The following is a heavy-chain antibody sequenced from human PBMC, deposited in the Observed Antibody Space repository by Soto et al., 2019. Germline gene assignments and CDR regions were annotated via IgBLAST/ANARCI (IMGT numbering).Heavy chain of an antibody. CDR2: ISDSGIT. Sequence: PSETLSLTCTVSGGSIISSSYYWGWIRQPPGKGLEWIGSISDSGITYYNPSLKSRVTISVNTSKNHFSLKVSSVTAADTAVYFCARHRRHCFDNGGNNWFGPWGQGTLVTVSS. V-gene: IGHV4-39*01. J-gene: IGHJ5*02. CDR3: ARHRRHCFDNGGNNWFGP. CDR1: GGSIISSSYY. D-gene: IGHD3-22*01.